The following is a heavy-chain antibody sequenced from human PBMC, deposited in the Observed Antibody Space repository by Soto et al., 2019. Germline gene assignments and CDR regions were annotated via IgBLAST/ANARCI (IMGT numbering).Heavy chain of an antibody. CDR3: ARGIGYCSSINCYSSRRLRFDS. V-gene: IGHV4-34*01. CDR2: VDHSGTT. CDR1: GGSFSGYY. D-gene: IGHD2-2*01. J-gene: IGHJ4*02. Sequence: QVQLQQWGAGLLKPSETLSLTCAVYGGSFSGYYWTWIRQSPEKGLEWIGEVDHSGTTYYNPSLKTRVTISVHTPENHFSLKMSSVTAADTAVYYCARGIGYCSSINCYSSRRLRFDSWGQGTLVTVSS.